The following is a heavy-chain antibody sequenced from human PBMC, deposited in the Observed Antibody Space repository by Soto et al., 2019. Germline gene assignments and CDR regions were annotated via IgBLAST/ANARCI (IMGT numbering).Heavy chain of an antibody. CDR3: VKGGTYFDY. Sequence: EVQLVESGGGLVQPGGSLRLSCAASGFTFNSYWMHWVRQAPGKGLVWVSRIDSDGSSTSYADSVKGRFTISRDNAKNTLYLQMNSLGADDTAVYYCVKGGTYFDYWGQGILVTVSS. V-gene: IGHV3-74*01. J-gene: IGHJ4*02. D-gene: IGHD1-1*01. CDR1: GFTFNSYW. CDR2: IDSDGSST.